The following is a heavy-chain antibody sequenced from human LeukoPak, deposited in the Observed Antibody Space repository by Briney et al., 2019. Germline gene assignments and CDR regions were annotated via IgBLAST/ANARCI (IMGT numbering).Heavy chain of an antibody. CDR2: ISYDGSNK. CDR3: ARAPLRGGPMDV. CDR1: GFTFSSYA. V-gene: IGHV3-30-3*01. Sequence: GRSLRLSCAASGFTFSSYAMHGVRQAPGKGLEWVAVISYDGSNKYYADSVKGRFTISRDNSKNTLYLQMNSLRAEDTAVYCCARAPLRGGPMDVWGQGTTVTVSS. D-gene: IGHD3-10*01. J-gene: IGHJ6*02.